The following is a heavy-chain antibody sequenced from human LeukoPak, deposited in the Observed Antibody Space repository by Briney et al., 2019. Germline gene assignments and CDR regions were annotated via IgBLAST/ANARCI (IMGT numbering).Heavy chain of an antibody. CDR2: ISYDGTNK. D-gene: IGHD3-22*01. V-gene: IGHV3-30-3*01. Sequence: PGRSLRLSCAASGFTFSNYAMHWVRQAPGKGLEWVAVISYDGTNKYYADSVKGRFTISRDNSKNTMYLQMNSLRAEDTAMYYCARAPMSYDSSGFGGAFDIWGQGTMVTVSS. J-gene: IGHJ3*02. CDR3: ARAPMSYDSSGFGGAFDI. CDR1: GFTFSNYA.